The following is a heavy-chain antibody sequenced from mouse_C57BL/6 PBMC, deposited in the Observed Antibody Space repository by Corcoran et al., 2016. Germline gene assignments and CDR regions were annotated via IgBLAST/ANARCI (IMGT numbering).Heavy chain of an antibody. CDR3: ARSGRYYGSSYGAMDY. V-gene: IGHV1-75*01. CDR2: IFPGSGST. CDR1: GYTFTDYY. D-gene: IGHD1-1*01. J-gene: IGHJ4*01. Sequence: QVQLQQSGPELVKPGASVKISCKASGYTFTDYYINWVKQRPGQGLEWIGWIFPGSGSTYYNEKFKGKATLTVDKSSSTAYMLLSSLTSEDSVVYFCARSGRYYGSSYGAMDYWGQGTSVTVSS.